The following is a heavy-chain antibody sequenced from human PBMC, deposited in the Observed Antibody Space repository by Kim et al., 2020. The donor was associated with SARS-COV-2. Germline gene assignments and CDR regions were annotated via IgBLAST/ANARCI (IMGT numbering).Heavy chain of an antibody. J-gene: IGHJ6*02. V-gene: IGHV3-30*01. CDR3: ARAPAGLDV. CDR2: RKK. Sequence: RKKADADPVTSRFTLPRDISKNPMYLQMTSLRAEDTAVYYCARAPAGLDVWGQGTTVTVSS.